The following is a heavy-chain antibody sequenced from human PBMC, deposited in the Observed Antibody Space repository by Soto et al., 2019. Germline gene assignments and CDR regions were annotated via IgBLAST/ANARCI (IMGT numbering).Heavy chain of an antibody. CDR1: NGSITSSTYY. CDR3: TRHVKVAVVPTGFDP. V-gene: IGHV4-39*01. J-gene: IGHJ5*02. CDR2: FYYGGTA. Sequence: QLRLQKSGPGLVKPSETLSLTCTVSNGSITSSTYYWGWIRQPPGKGLEWIGSFYYGGTAYYNPSLTTRATISVDTSKNQFSLKVASVTAADTAVYYGTRHVKVAVVPTGFDPWGQGTLVTVSS. D-gene: IGHD6-19*01.